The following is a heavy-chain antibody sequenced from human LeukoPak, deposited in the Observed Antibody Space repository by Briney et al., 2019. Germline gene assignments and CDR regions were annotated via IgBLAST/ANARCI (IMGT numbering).Heavy chain of an antibody. CDR3: ASGDYDSSGYYPTPRFDY. V-gene: IGHV1-18*01. CDR2: ISAYNGNT. CDR1: GYTFTSYG. D-gene: IGHD3-22*01. Sequence: ASVKDSCKASGYTFTSYGISWVRQAPGQGLEWMGWISAYNGNTNYAQKLQGRVTMTTDTSTSTAYMELRSLRSDDTAVYYCASGDYDSSGYYPTPRFDYWGQGTLVTVSS. J-gene: IGHJ4*02.